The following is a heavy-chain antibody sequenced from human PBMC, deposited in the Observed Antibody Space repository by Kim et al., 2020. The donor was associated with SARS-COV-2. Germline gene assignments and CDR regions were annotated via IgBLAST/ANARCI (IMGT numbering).Heavy chain of an antibody. CDR1: EFTLSRHW. J-gene: IGHJ3*02. CDR3: ARGTLRAPRSASDI. V-gene: IGHV3-7*01. Sequence: GSLRLSCAASEFTLSRHWMSWVRLTPQKGLEWVANINEVGSERSYVDSVKGRFTISRDNAKNSLYLQMNSLTVEDTALYFCARGTLRAPRSASDIWGQGTMVTVSS. CDR2: INEVGSER.